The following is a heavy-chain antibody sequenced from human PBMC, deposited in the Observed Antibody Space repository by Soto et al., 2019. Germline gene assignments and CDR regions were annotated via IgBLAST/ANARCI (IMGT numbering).Heavy chain of an antibody. Sequence: TSETLSLTCTVSGGSINSGDYYWTWIRQPPGKGLEWIGYIYSSGTTYYNPSLKGRLSISRDTSKNQFSLRLSSVTAADTAVYYCARDRAYGSGTYYEVDWFDPWGQGTLVTVSS. CDR3: ARDRAYGSGTYYEVDWFDP. CDR1: GGSINSGDYY. J-gene: IGHJ5*02. V-gene: IGHV4-30-4*01. CDR2: IYSSGTT. D-gene: IGHD3-10*01.